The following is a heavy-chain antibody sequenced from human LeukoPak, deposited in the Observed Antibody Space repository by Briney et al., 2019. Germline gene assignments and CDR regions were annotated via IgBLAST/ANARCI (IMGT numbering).Heavy chain of an antibody. CDR2: IYHSGST. D-gene: IGHD1-26*01. Sequence: SETLSLTCTVSGGSISSGGYYWSWIRQPPGKGLEWIGYIYHSGSTYYNPSLKSRVTISVDRSKNQFSLKLSSVTAADTAVYYCARDAIVGATTGNYWGQGTLVTVSS. CDR1: GGSISSGGYY. J-gene: IGHJ4*02. V-gene: IGHV4-30-2*01. CDR3: ARDAIVGATTGNY.